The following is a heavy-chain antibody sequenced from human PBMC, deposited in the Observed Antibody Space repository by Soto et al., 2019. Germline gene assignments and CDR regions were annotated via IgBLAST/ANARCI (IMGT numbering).Heavy chain of an antibody. D-gene: IGHD2-15*01. CDR1: GFTFSSYG. CDR3: ARGSCSGGSCYSYYYYYYYMDV. Sequence: GGSLRLSCAASGFTFSSYGMHWVRQAPGKGLEWVAVIWYDGSNKYYADSVKGRFTISRDNSKNTLYLQMNSLRAEDTAVYYCARGSCSGGSCYSYYYYYYYMDVWGKGTTVTVSS. V-gene: IGHV3-33*01. CDR2: IWYDGSNK. J-gene: IGHJ6*03.